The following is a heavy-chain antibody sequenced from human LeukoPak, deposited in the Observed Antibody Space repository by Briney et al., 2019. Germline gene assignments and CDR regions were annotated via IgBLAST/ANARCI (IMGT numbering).Heavy chain of an antibody. V-gene: IGHV3-30*18. J-gene: IGHJ4*02. CDR3: AKDSLGGALDY. D-gene: IGHD3-16*01. CDR1: GFTFSSCG. Sequence: GGSLRLSCAASGFTFSSCGMHWVRQAPGKGLEWVAVLSYDRTERHYADSVKGRFTISGDNSKSTLYLQMSSLRVEDTAVYYCAKDSLGGALDYWGQGTLVTVSS. CDR2: LSYDRTER.